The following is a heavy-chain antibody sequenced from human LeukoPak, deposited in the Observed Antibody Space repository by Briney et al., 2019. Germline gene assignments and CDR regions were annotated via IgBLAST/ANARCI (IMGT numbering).Heavy chain of an antibody. V-gene: IGHV4-30-2*01. J-gene: IGHJ4*02. D-gene: IGHD2-15*01. CDR1: GGSISSGGYY. CDR2: IYHSGST. CDR3: ARDFCSGGSCYSYFHY. Sequence: SQTLSLTCTVSGGSISSGGYYWSWIRQPPGKGLEWIGYIYHSGSTYYNPSLKSRVTISVDRSKNQFSLKLSSVTAADTAVYYCARDFCSGGSCYSYFHYWGQGTLVTVSS.